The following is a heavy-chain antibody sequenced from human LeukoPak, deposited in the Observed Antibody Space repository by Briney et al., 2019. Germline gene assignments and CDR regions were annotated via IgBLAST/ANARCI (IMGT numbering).Heavy chain of an antibody. CDR3: WKGAGPTNAHDWFDG. CDR2: MNAKCGRA. Sequence: GASVKVSCKASGYSFTSDAMNWVRQAPGQGLEWMGGMNAKCGRADYAQEFQGRVTLTTNKSTSTAYMELSNLTSEDTAVYYCWKGAGPTNAHDWFDGWGKPTLLIVS. V-gene: IGHV1-8*01. D-gene: IGHD1-14*01. CDR1: GYSFTSDA. J-gene: IGHJ4*02.